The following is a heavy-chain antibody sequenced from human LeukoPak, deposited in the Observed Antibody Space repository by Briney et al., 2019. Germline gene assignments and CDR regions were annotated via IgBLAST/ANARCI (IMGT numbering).Heavy chain of an antibody. CDR3: ARDLKGYPDY. CDR2: IYENGGTT. J-gene: IGHJ4*02. CDR1: GFTFRSHA. Sequence: GGSLRLSCVGSGFTFRSHAMSWVRQAPEKGLEFVSGIYENGGTTYYADSVKGRFSISRDNSKNTLYLQMDSLRGEDTAVYYCARDLKGYPDYWGQGTLVTVSS. V-gene: IGHV3-23*01. D-gene: IGHD2-2*01.